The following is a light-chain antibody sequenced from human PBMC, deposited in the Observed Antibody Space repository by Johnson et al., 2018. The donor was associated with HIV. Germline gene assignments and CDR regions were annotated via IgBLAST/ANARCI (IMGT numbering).Light chain of an antibody. V-gene: IGLV1-51*01. CDR3: GTWDTSLSVGV. CDR2: DNH. J-gene: IGLJ1*01. CDR1: SSNIGNNY. Sequence: QSVLTQPPSVSAAPGQKVTISCSGSSSNIGNNYVSWYQQLPGTAPKLLIYDNHKRPSGIPDRFSGSKSGTSATLGITGLQTGDEADYYCGTWDTSLSVGVFGTGTKVTVL.